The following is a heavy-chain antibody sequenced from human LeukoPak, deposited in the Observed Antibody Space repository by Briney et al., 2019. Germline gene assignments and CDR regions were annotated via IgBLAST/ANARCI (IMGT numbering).Heavy chain of an antibody. CDR3: ALIGDHAWFDP. J-gene: IGHJ5*02. D-gene: IGHD3-10*01. CDR2: VNPNSGGT. CDR1: GYTFSGYY. Sequence: ASVKVSCKASGYTFSGYYIFWVRRAPGQGLEWMGWVNPNSGGTNYAPEFQGRLTMTRDTSITTAYMELSTLRSDDTAVYYCALIGDHAWFDPWGQGTLVTVSS. V-gene: IGHV1-2*02.